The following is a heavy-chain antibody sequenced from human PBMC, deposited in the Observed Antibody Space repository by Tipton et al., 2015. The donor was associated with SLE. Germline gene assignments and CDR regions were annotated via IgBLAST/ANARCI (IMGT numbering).Heavy chain of an antibody. Sequence: SLRLSCAASGFIFNSHGMHWVRQAPGKGLQWVAFTRNDGRNKYYADSVKGRFTISRDNSKNTLYLQMSSLKTEDTAVYYCAKFPSSAYDDYGYWGQGTLVTVSS. CDR2: TRNDGRNK. D-gene: IGHD4-17*01. V-gene: IGHV3-30*02. CDR3: AKFPSSAYDDYGY. CDR1: GFIFNSHG. J-gene: IGHJ4*02.